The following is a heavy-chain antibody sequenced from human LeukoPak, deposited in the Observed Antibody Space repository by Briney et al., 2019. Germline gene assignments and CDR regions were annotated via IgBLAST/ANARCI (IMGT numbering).Heavy chain of an antibody. D-gene: IGHD2-8*01. CDR3: AGYADRIEYFQH. CDR1: GFTFSSYS. Sequence: PGGSLRLSCAASGFTFSSYSMNWVRQAPGKRLEWVSYISSSSSTIYYADSVKGRFTISRDNAKNSLYLQMNSLRDEDTAVYYCAGYADRIEYFQHRGQGTLVTVSS. J-gene: IGHJ1*01. V-gene: IGHV3-48*02. CDR2: ISSSSSTI.